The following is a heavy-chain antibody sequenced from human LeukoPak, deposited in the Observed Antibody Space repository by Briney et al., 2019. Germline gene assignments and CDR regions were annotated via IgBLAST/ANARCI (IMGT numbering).Heavy chain of an antibody. J-gene: IGHJ4*02. CDR2: IYSGGST. CDR3: AREGGYSSGWYGNY. D-gene: IGHD6-19*01. Sequence: ASVKVSCKASGYTFTSYGISWVRQAPGKGLEWVSVIYSGGSTYYADSVKGRFTISRDNSKNTLYLQMNSLRAEDTAVYYCAREGGYSSGWYGNYWGQGTLVTVSS. V-gene: IGHV3-53*01. CDR1: GYTFTSYG.